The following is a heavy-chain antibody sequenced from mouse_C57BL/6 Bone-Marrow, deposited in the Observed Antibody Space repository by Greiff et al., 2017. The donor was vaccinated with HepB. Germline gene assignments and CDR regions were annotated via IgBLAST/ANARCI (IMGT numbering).Heavy chain of an antibody. CDR2: ISSGGSYT. CDR1: GFTFSSYG. D-gene: IGHD1-1*01. J-gene: IGHJ2*01. Sequence: DVMLVESGGDLVKPGGSLKLSCAASGFTFSSYGMSWVRQTPDKRLEWVATISSGGSYTYYPDSVKGRFTISRDNAKNTLYLQMSSLKSEDTAMYYCARHYYGSNYWGQGTTLTVSS. CDR3: ARHYYGSNY. V-gene: IGHV5-6*02.